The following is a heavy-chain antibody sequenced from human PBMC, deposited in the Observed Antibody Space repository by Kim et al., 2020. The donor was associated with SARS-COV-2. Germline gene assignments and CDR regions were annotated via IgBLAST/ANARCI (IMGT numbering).Heavy chain of an antibody. D-gene: IGHD6-19*01. J-gene: IGHJ4*02. CDR2: GGT. Sequence: GGTNYAQKFQGGVNMTRDTSISTAYMELRSLRSDDTAVYYCTTSAVSDVDYWGQGTLVTVSS. CDR3: TTSAVSDVDY. V-gene: IGHV1-2*02.